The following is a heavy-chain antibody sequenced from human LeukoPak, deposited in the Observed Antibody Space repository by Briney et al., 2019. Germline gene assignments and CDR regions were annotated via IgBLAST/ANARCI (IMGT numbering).Heavy chain of an antibody. V-gene: IGHV3-48*03. CDR2: ISSRGSSI. CDR3: ARDKALNC. Sequence: GGSLRLSCAGSGFNFSTYEMNWVRQAPGKGLEWLSYISSRGSSIYYADSVKGRFPISRDNAKNSLFLQMNSLRAEDTAVYFCARDKALNCWGQGTPVTVSS. CDR1: GFNFSTYE. J-gene: IGHJ4*02.